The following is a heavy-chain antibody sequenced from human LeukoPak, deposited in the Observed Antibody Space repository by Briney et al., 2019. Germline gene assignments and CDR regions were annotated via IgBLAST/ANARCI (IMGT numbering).Heavy chain of an antibody. CDR3: TRDRGHGFDFDI. Sequence: PGGSLRLSCAASGFTSSGYWMHWVRQVAGKGLVWVSRISDDGSSTTSTIYADSVKGRFTISRDNAKNTLYLQMNSLRAEDTAVYYCTRDRGHGFDFDIWGQGTTVTVSS. V-gene: IGHV3-74*01. CDR1: GFTSSGYW. J-gene: IGHJ3*02. D-gene: IGHD3-10*01. CDR2: ISDDGSSTTST.